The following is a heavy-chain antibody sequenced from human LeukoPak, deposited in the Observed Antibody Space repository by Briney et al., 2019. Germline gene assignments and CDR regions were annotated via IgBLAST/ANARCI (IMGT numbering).Heavy chain of an antibody. D-gene: IGHD2-21*02. CDR2: IYSGGPT. Sequence: GGSLRLSCAASGFTFSSKYMTWVRQAPGKGPEWVSVIYSGGPTYYADSVNGRVSIYRDNSENTVYLQMNSLRVEDTAMYYCVSRGDGGRAFDIWGQGTMVTVSS. J-gene: IGHJ3*02. CDR1: GFTFSSKY. V-gene: IGHV3-66*01. CDR3: VSRGDGGRAFDI.